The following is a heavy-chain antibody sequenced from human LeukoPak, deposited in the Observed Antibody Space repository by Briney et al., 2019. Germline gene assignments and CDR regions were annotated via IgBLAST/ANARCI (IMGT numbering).Heavy chain of an antibody. CDR1: GFTFSSYS. CDR2: ISSSSDTI. V-gene: IGHV3-48*01. CDR3: ARNDFWSGYTDY. Sequence: GGSLRLSCAASGFTFSSYSMNWVRQAPGKGLERVSYISSSSDTIYYADSVKGRFTISRGNAKNSLYLQMNSLRAEDTAVYYCARNDFWSGYTDYWGQGTLVTVSS. J-gene: IGHJ4*02. D-gene: IGHD3-3*01.